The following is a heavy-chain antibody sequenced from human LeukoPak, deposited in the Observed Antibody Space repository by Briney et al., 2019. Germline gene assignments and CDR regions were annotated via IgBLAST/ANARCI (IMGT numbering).Heavy chain of an antibody. Sequence: PGGSLRLSCAASGFTFSSYGMHWVRQAPGKGLEWVAVISYDVGKKYYADSVKGRFTISRDNSKNTLYLQMNSLRAEDTAVYYCAKDHKWVRGVTDYWGQGTLVTVSS. D-gene: IGHD3-10*01. CDR2: ISYDVGKK. CDR1: GFTFSSYG. CDR3: AKDHKWVRGVTDY. J-gene: IGHJ4*02. V-gene: IGHV3-30*18.